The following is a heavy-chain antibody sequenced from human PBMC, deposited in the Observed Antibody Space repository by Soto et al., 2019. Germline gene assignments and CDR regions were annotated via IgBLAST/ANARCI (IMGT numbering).Heavy chain of an antibody. V-gene: IGHV3-23*01. CDR3: AKTDYYDSSGVDY. CDR1: GSTFSSYA. D-gene: IGHD3-22*01. CDR2: ISGSGGST. Sequence: PGGSLRLSCAASGSTFSSYAMSWVRQAPGKGLEWVPAISGSGGSTYYADSVKGRFTISRDNSKNTLYLQMNSLRAEDTAVYYCAKTDYYDSSGVDYWGQGTLVTVSS. J-gene: IGHJ4*02.